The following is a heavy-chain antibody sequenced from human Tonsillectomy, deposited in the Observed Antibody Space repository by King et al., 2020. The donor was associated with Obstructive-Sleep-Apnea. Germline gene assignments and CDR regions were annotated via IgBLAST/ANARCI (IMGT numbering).Heavy chain of an antibody. Sequence: QLQESGPGLVKPSETLSLTCTVSGGSISSSRYYWGWIRQPPGKGLEWIGSIYHSGSTDYNPSLKSRVTISLDTSTNQFSLKLSSVTAADSAVYYCARAEGAAVAFDIWGQGTMVTVSS. CDR2: IYHSGST. J-gene: IGHJ3*02. D-gene: IGHD6-19*01. V-gene: IGHV4-39*07. CDR1: GGSISSSRYY. CDR3: ARAEGAAVAFDI.